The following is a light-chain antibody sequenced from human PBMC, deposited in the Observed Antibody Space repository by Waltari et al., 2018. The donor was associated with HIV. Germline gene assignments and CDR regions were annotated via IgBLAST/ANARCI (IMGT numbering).Light chain of an antibody. V-gene: IGKV1-39*01. J-gene: IGKJ1*01. Sequence: DIQMTQSPPSLTASVGDRVTITCRASQNIGSYLNWYQLRPGQAPNVLIYVSTNLQIGVPSRFSGRGSGTESTLTITDLQPEDFVFYFCQQNYNKPRTFGQGTK. CDR3: QQNYNKPRT. CDR1: QNIGSY. CDR2: VST.